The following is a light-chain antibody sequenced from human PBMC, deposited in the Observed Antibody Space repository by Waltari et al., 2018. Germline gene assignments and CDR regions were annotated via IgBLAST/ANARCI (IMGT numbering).Light chain of an antibody. J-gene: IGLJ3*02. CDR3: ETWDRYTWV. CDR1: SGHSDHI. Sequence: QPVLTQSSSASASLGSSVKLSCTLSSGHSDHIIAWHQQQPGKAPRYLMRLEGSGSYNKGSGVPDRFSGSSSGADRYLTISNLQSEDEADYYCETWDRYTWVFGGGTKLTVL. V-gene: IGLV4-60*03. CDR2: LEGSGSY.